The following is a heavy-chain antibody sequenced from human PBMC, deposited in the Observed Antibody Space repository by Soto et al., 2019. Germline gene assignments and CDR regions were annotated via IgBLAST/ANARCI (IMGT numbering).Heavy chain of an antibody. CDR2: INPNSGAT. V-gene: IGHV1-2*02. CDR3: AREGGDIVQMVYALPWY. D-gene: IGHD2-8*01. Sequence: ASVKVSCKASGYTFTDYYMHWVRQAPGQGLEWMGWINPNSGATSYAQRFQGRVTMTRDTSISIAYMELSRLTSDDTAVYYCAREGGDIVQMVYALPWYWGQGTLVTVSS. CDR1: GYTFTDYY. J-gene: IGHJ4*02.